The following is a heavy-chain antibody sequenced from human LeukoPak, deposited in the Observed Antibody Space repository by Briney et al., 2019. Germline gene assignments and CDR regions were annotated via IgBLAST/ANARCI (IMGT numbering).Heavy chain of an antibody. V-gene: IGHV3-53*01. CDR1: GFTVKSHY. CDR2: IYSGGST. J-gene: IGHJ4*02. CDR3: ARSRGTLAGLD. D-gene: IGHD6-19*01. Sequence: GGSLRLSCAASGFTVKSHYMSWVRQAPGKGLEWVSVIYSGGSTYYADSVKGRFTISRDNSKNTLYLQMNSLRAEDTAVYYCARSRGTLAGLDWGQGTLVTVSS.